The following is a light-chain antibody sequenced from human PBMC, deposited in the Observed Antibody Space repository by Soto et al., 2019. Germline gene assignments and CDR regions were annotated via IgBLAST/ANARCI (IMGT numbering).Light chain of an antibody. V-gene: IGKV3-20*01. Sequence: EIWLTQSPGTLSLSPGERATLSCRASQSVGNNYLAWYQQKPGQAPRLLIYDASSRATGIPDRFSGSGSGTDFTLTISRLEPEDFAVYYCQQYATSPLTFGQGTRLEIK. J-gene: IGKJ5*01. CDR3: QQYATSPLT. CDR2: DAS. CDR1: QSVGNNY.